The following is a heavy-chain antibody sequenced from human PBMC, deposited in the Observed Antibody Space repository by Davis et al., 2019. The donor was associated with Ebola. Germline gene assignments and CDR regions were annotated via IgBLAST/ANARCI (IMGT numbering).Heavy chain of an antibody. V-gene: IGHV4-59*03. CDR3: SERGSTV. CDR2: LHYTGRA. D-gene: IGHD3-10*01. CDR1: GVPISSHY. J-gene: IGHJ4*02. Sequence: PSEPLSLPCTLSGVPISSHYSTCTLLPPGNWLDCFLSLHYTGRAYYNSSLTCRATISVDTSKNQFSLKLTSVTAADTAMYYCSERGSTVWGQGTLVTVSS.